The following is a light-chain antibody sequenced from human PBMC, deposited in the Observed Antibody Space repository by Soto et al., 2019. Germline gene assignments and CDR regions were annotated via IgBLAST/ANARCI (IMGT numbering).Light chain of an antibody. V-gene: IGKV1-5*03. Sequence: DIQMTQSPSTLAASVGDTVTITCRASQTISSWLAWYQQKPGKAPKLLIQKASSLESGVPSRFSGSRSATEFTLTITSLQPDDFATYYCQQSRTFGQGTKVEIK. CDR2: KAS. CDR1: QTISSW. J-gene: IGKJ1*01. CDR3: QQSRT.